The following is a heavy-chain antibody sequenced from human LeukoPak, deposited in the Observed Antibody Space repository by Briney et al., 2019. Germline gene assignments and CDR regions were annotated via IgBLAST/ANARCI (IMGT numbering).Heavy chain of an antibody. CDR3: ARVPSGYYGSGPDYGMDV. J-gene: IGHJ6*02. CDR1: GGSISSGSYY. D-gene: IGHD3-10*01. Sequence: SETLSLTCTVSGGSISSGSYYWSWIRQPAGTGLEWLGRIYTSGSTNYNPSLKSRVTISVDTSKNQFSLKLSSVTAADTAVYYCARVPSGYYGSGPDYGMDVWGQGTTVTVSS. CDR2: IYTSGST. V-gene: IGHV4-61*02.